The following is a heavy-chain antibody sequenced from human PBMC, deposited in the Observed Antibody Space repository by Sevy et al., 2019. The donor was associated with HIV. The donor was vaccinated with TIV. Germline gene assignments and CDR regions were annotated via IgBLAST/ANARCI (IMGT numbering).Heavy chain of an antibody. CDR3: AREGCSRPHDY. D-gene: IGHD2-2*01. V-gene: IGHV3-23*01. CDR1: GFAFHDYS. J-gene: IGHJ4*02. CDR2: LSFGCGKI. Sequence: GGSLRLSCAASGFAFHDYSMSWIRQAPGKGLEWVATLSFGCGKINYADSVKGRFTISRDNSKYSFYLQMDNLRVEDTALYYCAREGCSRPHDYWGQGTRVTVSS.